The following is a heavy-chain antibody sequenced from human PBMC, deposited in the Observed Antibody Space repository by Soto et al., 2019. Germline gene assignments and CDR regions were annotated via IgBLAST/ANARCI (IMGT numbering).Heavy chain of an antibody. CDR2: ISSSSSYT. V-gene: IGHV3-11*06. CDR1: GFTFSDYY. Sequence: GGSLRLSCAGSGFTFSDYYMSWVRQAPGKGLEWLSYISSSSSYTDYADSVKGRFTISRDNAKNSVYLQMNNLRAEDTAIYYCARDSSGSDYWGQGTLVTVSS. CDR3: ARDSSGSDY. D-gene: IGHD6-19*01. J-gene: IGHJ4*02.